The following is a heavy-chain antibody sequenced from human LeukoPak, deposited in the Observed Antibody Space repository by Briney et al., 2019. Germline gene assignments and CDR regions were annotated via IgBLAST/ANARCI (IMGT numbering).Heavy chain of an antibody. CDR1: GGSISSSSYY. CDR2: IHYSGST. D-gene: IGHD6-19*01. CDR3: ASTLQWLAFDY. Sequence: PSETLSLTCTVSGGSISSSSYYWGWIRQPPGKGLEWIGYIHYSGSTNYNPSLRSRVTVSVDTSKNQISLKLSSVTAADTAVYYCASTLQWLAFDYWGQGTLVTVSS. J-gene: IGHJ4*02. V-gene: IGHV4-61*05.